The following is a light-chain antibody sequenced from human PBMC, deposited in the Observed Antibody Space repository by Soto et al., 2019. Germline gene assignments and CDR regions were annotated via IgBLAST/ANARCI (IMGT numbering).Light chain of an antibody. J-gene: IGKJ2*01. V-gene: IGKV1-5*01. Sequence: DIQLTQSPSTLSASVGDRVTITCRASHSISSWLAWYQQKPGKAPKLLVYDASSLESGVPSRFSGSGSGTEFTLTISSLQTDDFATYYCQQYNSYSLYTFGQGTKVDIK. CDR3: QQYNSYSLYT. CDR2: DAS. CDR1: HSISSW.